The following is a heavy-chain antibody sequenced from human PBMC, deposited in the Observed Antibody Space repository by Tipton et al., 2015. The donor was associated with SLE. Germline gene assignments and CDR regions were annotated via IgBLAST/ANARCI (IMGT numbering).Heavy chain of an antibody. Sequence: TLSLTCTVSGGSISSHYWSWIRQPPGKGLEWIGYIYYSGSTYYNPSLKSRVTISVDTSKNQFSLKLSSVTAADTAVYYCTRGGVQLELPFDYWGQGTLVTVSS. CDR1: GGSISSHY. J-gene: IGHJ4*02. CDR2: IYYSGST. D-gene: IGHD1-7*01. V-gene: IGHV4-59*08. CDR3: TRGGVQLELPFDY.